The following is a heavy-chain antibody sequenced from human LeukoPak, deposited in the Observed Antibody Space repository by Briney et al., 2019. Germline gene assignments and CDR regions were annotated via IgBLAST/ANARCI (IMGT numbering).Heavy chain of an antibody. V-gene: IGHV4-59*01. CDR1: GGSISSYY. D-gene: IGHD5-12*01. CDR3: ARGPLDSGYTYFDY. Sequence: SETLSLACTVSGGSISSYYWSWIRQPPGKGLEWIGYFSYSGSTNYNPSLKSRVTISVDTSKNQFSLKLSSVTAADTAVYYCARGPLDSGYTYFDYWGQGTLVSVAS. J-gene: IGHJ4*02. CDR2: FSYSGST.